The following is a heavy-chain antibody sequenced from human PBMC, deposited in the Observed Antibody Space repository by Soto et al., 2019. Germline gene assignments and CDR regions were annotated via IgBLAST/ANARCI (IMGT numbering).Heavy chain of an antibody. CDR3: ARWGTTGGLDV. D-gene: IGHD1-1*01. V-gene: IGHV3-30*19. J-gene: IGHJ4*02. CDR1: GFIFRSYV. CDR2: TSYDGSIT. Sequence: QVQLVESGGGVVQPGTSLRRSCVGSGFIFRSYVIHWVRQAPGKGLEWVALTSYDGSITYYDDSVKGRFTISRDNSRNTVDLQMDSLRLEDTALYYCARWGTTGGLDVWGQGTLVSVSS.